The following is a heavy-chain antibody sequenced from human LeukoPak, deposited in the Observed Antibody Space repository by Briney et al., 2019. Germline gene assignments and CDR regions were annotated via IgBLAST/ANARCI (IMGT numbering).Heavy chain of an antibody. V-gene: IGHV3-30*18. Sequence: PGRSLRLSCAASGFTFSSYGMHWVRQAPGKGLVWVAGISYDGSNKYYTDSVKGRFTISRATSKTSLYLQMNSLRAEDTAVYYCAKDRVTTVVTPAFDIWGQGTMVTVSS. CDR1: GFTFSSYG. D-gene: IGHD4-23*01. CDR2: ISYDGSNK. CDR3: AKDRVTTVVTPAFDI. J-gene: IGHJ3*02.